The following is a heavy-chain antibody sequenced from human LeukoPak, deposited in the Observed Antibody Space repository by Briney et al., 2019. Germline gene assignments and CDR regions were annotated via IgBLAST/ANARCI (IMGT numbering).Heavy chain of an antibody. V-gene: IGHV3-23*01. CDR3: AKDMEGSVADYFDY. CDR2: ISGSGDTT. CDR1: GFTFSSYA. J-gene: IGHJ4*02. Sequence: PGGSLGLSCAASGFTFSSYAMSWVRQAPGKGLERVSHISGSGDTTYYADSVKGRFTISRDNSKNTLYLQMNSLRADDTAVYYCAKDMEGSVADYFDYWGQGTLVTVSS. D-gene: IGHD3-10*01.